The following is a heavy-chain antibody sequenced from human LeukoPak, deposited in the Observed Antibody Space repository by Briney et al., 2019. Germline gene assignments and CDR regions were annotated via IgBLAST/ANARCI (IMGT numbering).Heavy chain of an antibody. V-gene: IGHV4-30-2*01. CDR1: GGSIGSGGYS. D-gene: IGHD5-12*01. CDR2: IYHSGST. J-gene: IGHJ4*02. CDR3: ARASGYALLDY. Sequence: SETLSLTCAVSGGSIGSGGYSWSWIRQPPGKGLEWIGYIYHSGSTYYNPSLKSRVTISVDRSKNQFSLKLSSVTAADTAVYYCARASGYALLDYWGQGTLATVSS.